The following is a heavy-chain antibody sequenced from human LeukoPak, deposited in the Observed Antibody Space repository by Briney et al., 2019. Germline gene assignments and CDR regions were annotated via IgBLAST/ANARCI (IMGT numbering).Heavy chain of an antibody. CDR1: GGSISSGSYY. CDR3: ARSPIAAAGFDY. J-gene: IGHJ4*02. D-gene: IGHD6-13*01. CDR2: IYTSGST. V-gene: IGHV4-61*02. Sequence: SETLSLTCTVSGGSISSGSYYWSWIRQPAGKGLEWIGRIYTSGSTNYNPSLKSRVTISVDTSKNQFSLKLSSVTAADTAVYYCARSPIAAAGFDYWGQGTLVTVSS.